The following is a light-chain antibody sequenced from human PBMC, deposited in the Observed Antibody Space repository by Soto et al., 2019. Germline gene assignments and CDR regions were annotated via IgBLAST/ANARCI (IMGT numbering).Light chain of an antibody. CDR1: QSLTSS. CDR3: QQYNNWPPWT. Sequence: EIVLTQSPATLSLSPGQRATLSCRASQSLTSSLVWYQQKPGQAPRLLIYDASNRATGIPARFSGSGSGTEFTLTINSLEPEDFAVYYCQQYNNWPPWTFGQGTKVDIK. CDR2: DAS. V-gene: IGKV3-11*01. J-gene: IGKJ1*01.